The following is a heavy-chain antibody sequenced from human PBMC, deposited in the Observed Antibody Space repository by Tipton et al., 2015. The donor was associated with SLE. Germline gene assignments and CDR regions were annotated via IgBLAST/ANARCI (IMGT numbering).Heavy chain of an antibody. J-gene: IGHJ4*02. CDR2: IYHSGST. CDR1: GGSISSSSYY. D-gene: IGHD6-13*01. CDR3: ARGGGSSWYDY. Sequence: TLSLTCTVSGGSISSSSYYWGWIRQPPGKGLEWIGEIYHSGSTHYNPSLKSRVTISVDTSKNQFSLKLSSVTAADTAVYYCARGGGSSWYDYWGQGTLVTVLL. V-gene: IGHV4-39*07.